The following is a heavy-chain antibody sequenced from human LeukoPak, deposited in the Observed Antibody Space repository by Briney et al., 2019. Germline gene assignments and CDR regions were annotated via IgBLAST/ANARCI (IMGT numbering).Heavy chain of an antibody. CDR1: EFTFRRNS. V-gene: IGHV3-30*18. Sequence: PGRSLRLSCAASEFTFRRNSIHWVRQAPGKGLEWLGVMSRDGSKTYYADSVKGRFTISRETSKNTVFLHMNSLRAEDTAVYYCGKTTTGYSSGRYPAWPVDYWGQGTLVTVSS. J-gene: IGHJ4*02. D-gene: IGHD6-19*01. CDR3: GKTTTGYSSGRYPAWPVDY. CDR2: MSRDGSKT.